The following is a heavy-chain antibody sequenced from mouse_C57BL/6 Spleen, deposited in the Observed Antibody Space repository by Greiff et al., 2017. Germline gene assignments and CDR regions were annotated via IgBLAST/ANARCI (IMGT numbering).Heavy chain of an antibody. CDR2: IDPETGGT. D-gene: IGHD5-1-1*01. V-gene: IGHV1-15*01. J-gene: IGHJ3*01. Sequence: QVQLQQSGAELVRPGASVTLSCKASGYTFTDYEMHWVKQTPVHGLEWIGAIDPETGGTAYNQKFKGKAILTADKSSSTAYMELRSLTSEDSAVYYCTRRGYPAWFAYSGQGTLVTVSA. CDR1: GYTFTDYE. CDR3: TRRGYPAWFAY.